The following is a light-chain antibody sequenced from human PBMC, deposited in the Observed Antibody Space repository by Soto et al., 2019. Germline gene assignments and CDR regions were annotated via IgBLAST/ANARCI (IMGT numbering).Light chain of an antibody. CDR2: TTN. Sequence: QSVLTQPPSASGTPGQRVTISCSGSSSNIGSNTVNWYQQLPGTAPKLLIYTTNQRPSGVPDRFSGSKSGTSASLAISGLQPEDEADYYCAAWNDSLNGVVFGGGTQLTVL. J-gene: IGLJ3*02. CDR3: AAWNDSLNGVV. CDR1: SSNIGSNT. V-gene: IGLV1-44*01.